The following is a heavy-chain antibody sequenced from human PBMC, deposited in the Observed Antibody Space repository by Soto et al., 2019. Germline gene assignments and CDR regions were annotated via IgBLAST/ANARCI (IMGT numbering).Heavy chain of an antibody. J-gene: IGHJ5*02. CDR1: GGTFGSYA. CDR2: IIPMYGPA. CDR3: ARVTSMVRGVIDNWFDP. V-gene: IGHV1-69*01. D-gene: IGHD3-10*01. Sequence: QVPLVQSRAEVKKPGSSVTVSCKASGGTFGSYAIHWVRQAPGQGLEWMGGIIPMYGPAKYAQRFQGRVTITADESTTTVYMELTSLTSQDTAVYSCARVTSMVRGVIDNWFDPWGHGTLVTVSS.